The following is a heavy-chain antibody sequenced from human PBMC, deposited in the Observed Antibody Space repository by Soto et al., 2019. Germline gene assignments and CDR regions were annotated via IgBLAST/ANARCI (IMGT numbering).Heavy chain of an antibody. J-gene: IGHJ4*02. CDR2: VSSSGKT. CDR3: ARYSETALVTGFDC. CDR1: GGSITNSRYY. D-gene: IGHD5-18*01. V-gene: IGHV4-39*02. Sequence: SETLSLTCNVTGGSITNSRYYWVWVRQPPERGLEWIGAVSSSGKTLYIPSLESRVAITSDASKDDFSLSLTSVTAADTAVYYCARYSETALVTGFDCWGQGIRVTVSS.